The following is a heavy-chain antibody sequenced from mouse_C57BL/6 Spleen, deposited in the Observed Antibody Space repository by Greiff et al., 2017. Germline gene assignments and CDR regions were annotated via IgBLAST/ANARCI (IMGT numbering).Heavy chain of an antibody. CDR1: GFYIQDYY. CDR3: TPLETTAFDY. V-gene: IGHV14-1*01. CDR2: IGPEDGDY. Sequence: VQVVESGAELVRPGASVKLSCTASGFYIQDYYMHWVQQRPEQGLEWIGRIGPEDGDYEYAPKFQGKATMTADTSSNTASLQLSILTSEDTAVYYCTPLETTAFDYWGQGTALTVSS. J-gene: IGHJ2*01. D-gene: IGHD2-13*01.